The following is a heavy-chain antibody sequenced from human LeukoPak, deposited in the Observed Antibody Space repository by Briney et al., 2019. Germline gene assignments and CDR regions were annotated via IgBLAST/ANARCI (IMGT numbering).Heavy chain of an antibody. V-gene: IGHV4-4*07. J-gene: IGHJ4*02. Sequence: SETLSLTCTVSGGSISSYYWSWIRQPAGKGLEWIGRIYNSGSTYYNPSLKSRVTISQDTSKNQFSLKLSSVTAADTAVYYCARRSHDYSSDWFFDYWGQGTLVTVSS. CDR2: IYNSGST. CDR3: ARRSHDYSSDWFFDY. CDR1: GGSISSYY. D-gene: IGHD6-19*01.